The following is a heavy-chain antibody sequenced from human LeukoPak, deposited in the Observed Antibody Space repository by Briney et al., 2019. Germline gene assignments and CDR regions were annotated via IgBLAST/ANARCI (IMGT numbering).Heavy chain of an antibody. Sequence: SETLSLTCTVSGGSISSSSYYWGWIRQPPGKWLEWIGSIYYSGSTYYNPSLKSRVTISVDTSKNQFSLKLSSVTAADTAVYYCAREVPSSGWYGGVFDYWGQGTLVTVSS. CDR2: IYYSGST. D-gene: IGHD6-19*01. CDR3: AREVPSSGWYGGVFDY. J-gene: IGHJ4*02. CDR1: GGSISSSSYY. V-gene: IGHV4-39*02.